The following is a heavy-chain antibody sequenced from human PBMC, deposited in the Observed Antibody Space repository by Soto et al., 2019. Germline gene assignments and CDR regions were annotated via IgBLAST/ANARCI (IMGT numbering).Heavy chain of an antibody. Sequence: QVQLVQSGAEVKKPGASVKVSCKASGYTFTNYGISWVRQAPGQGLEWMGWINAYNGHKKSAQKLQGRVTLTTDTSTRTAYMELRSLRSDDTAVYYCARDAAAGLHDCWGQGTLVTVSS. D-gene: IGHD6-13*01. CDR2: INAYNGHK. CDR3: ARDAAAGLHDC. V-gene: IGHV1-18*01. J-gene: IGHJ4*02. CDR1: GYTFTNYG.